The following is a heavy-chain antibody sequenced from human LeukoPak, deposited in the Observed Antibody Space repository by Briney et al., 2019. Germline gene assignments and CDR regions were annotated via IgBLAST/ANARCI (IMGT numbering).Heavy chain of an antibody. Sequence: SVKVSCKASGYTFTSYDINWVRQAPGQGLEWMGGIIPIFGTANYAQKFQGRVTITADKSTSTAYMELSSLRSEDTAVYYCATDGYCSGGSCYRGRHAFDIWGQGTMVTVSS. J-gene: IGHJ3*02. CDR1: GYTFTSYD. CDR2: IIPIFGTA. CDR3: ATDGYCSGGSCYRGRHAFDI. V-gene: IGHV1-69*06. D-gene: IGHD2-15*01.